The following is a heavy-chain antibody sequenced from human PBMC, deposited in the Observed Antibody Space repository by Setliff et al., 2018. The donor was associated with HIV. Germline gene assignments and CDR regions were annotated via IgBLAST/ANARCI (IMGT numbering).Heavy chain of an antibody. D-gene: IGHD3-10*01. Sequence: SETLSLTCTVSGGTISSSDYYWGWIRQPPGKGLEWIGSIYYSGTTYYNPSLKSRVTISVDTSKNQFSLKLKSVTAADTAVYYCATSAESGFGIHWGVFNIWGQGTRVTVSS. CDR2: IYYSGTT. CDR3: ATSAESGFGIHWGVFNI. V-gene: IGHV4-39*01. J-gene: IGHJ3*02. CDR1: GGTISSSDYY.